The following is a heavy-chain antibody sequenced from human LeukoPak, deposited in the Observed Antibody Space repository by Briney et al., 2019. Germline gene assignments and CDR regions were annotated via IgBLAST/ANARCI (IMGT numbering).Heavy chain of an antibody. CDR1: GGSISSSSYY. J-gene: IGHJ4*02. CDR2: IYYSGST. Sequence: PSETLSLTCTVSGGSISSSSYYWDWIRQPPGKGLEWIGSIYYSGSTYYNPSLKSRVTISVDTSKNQFSLKLSSVTAADTAVYYCARRRGPTGPGYFDYWGQGTLVTVSS. D-gene: IGHD1-14*01. V-gene: IGHV4-39*01. CDR3: ARRRGPTGPGYFDY.